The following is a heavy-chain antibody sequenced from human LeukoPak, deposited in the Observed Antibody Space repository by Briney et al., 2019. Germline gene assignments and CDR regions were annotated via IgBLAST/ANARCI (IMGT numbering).Heavy chain of an antibody. CDR2: ISSNGGST. D-gene: IGHD4-17*01. CDR3: AGGSGDYYYYGMDV. Sequence: GGSLRLSCASSGFTLSRYAMHWVRQAPGKGLEYVSAISSNGGSTYYADSVKGRFTISRDNSKNTLYLQMGSLRAEDMAVYYCAGGSGDYYYYGMDVWGQGTTVTVSS. V-gene: IGHV3-64*02. J-gene: IGHJ6*02. CDR1: GFTLSRYA.